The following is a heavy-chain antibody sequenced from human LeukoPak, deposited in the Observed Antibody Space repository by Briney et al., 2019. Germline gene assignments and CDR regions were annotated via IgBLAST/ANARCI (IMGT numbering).Heavy chain of an antibody. CDR1: GFTFSSYW. J-gene: IGHJ6*02. Sequence: GGSLRLSCAASGFTFSSYWMSWVRQAPGKGLEWVANIKQDGSEKYYVDSVKGRFTISRDNAKNSLYLQMNSLRAEDTAVYYCARDQDVVTAMVTSYFYYYYGMDVWGQGTTVTVSS. D-gene: IGHD5-18*01. V-gene: IGHV3-7*01. CDR2: IKQDGSEK. CDR3: ARDQDVVTAMVTSYFYYYYGMDV.